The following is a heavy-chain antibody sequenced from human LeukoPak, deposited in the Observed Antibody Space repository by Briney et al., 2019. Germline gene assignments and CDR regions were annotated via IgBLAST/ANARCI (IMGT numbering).Heavy chain of an antibody. V-gene: IGHV4-34*01. CDR3: ARGRHWSGYYQHPLPPTASFDY. D-gene: IGHD3-3*01. CDR1: GGSFSGYY. CDR2: INHSGST. Sequence: SETLSLTCAVYGGSFSGYYWSWIRQPPGKGLEWIGEINHSGSTNYNPSLKSRVTISVDTSKNQFSLKLSSVTAADTAVYYCARGRHWSGYYQHPLPPTASFDYWGQGTLVTVSS. J-gene: IGHJ4*02.